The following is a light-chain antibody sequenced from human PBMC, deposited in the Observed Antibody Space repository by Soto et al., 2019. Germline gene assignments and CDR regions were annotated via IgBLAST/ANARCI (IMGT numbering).Light chain of an antibody. V-gene: IGLV2-14*01. Sequence: QSALTQPASVSGSPGQSIAISCTGSSSDVGFYNYVSWYQQHPGEVPKLIIFEVSNRPSGVSNRFSGAKSGNTASLTISGLQAEDEAAYYCSSYTPSSPRVFGTGTKVTVL. CDR1: SSDVGFYNY. CDR2: EVS. CDR3: SSYTPSSPRV. J-gene: IGLJ1*01.